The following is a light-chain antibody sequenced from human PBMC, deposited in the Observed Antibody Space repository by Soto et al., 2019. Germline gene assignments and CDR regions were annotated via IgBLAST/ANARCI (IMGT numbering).Light chain of an antibody. CDR1: SIGSKS. J-gene: IGLJ2*01. Sequence: SYELTQPPSVSVAPGQTATFTCGGNSIGSKSVHWYQQKPGQAPVLVVYDDSDRPSGIPERFSGSNSGNTATLTISRVEAGDEADYYCQVWDSVTDHVVFVGGTKLTVL. CDR3: QVWDSVTDHVV. CDR2: DDS. V-gene: IGLV3-21*02.